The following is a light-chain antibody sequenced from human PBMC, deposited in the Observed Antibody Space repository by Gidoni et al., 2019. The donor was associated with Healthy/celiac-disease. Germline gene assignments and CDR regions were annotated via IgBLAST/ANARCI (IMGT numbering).Light chain of an antibody. CDR1: SSNIGAGYD. Sequence: QSVLTQPPSVSGAPGQRVTIACTGSSSNIGAGYDVHWYHQLPGTAPKLLIYGNSNRPSGVPDRFSGSKSGTSASLAITGLQAEDEADYYCQSYDSSLSALYVFGTGTKVTVL. J-gene: IGLJ1*01. V-gene: IGLV1-40*01. CDR2: GNS. CDR3: QSYDSSLSALYV.